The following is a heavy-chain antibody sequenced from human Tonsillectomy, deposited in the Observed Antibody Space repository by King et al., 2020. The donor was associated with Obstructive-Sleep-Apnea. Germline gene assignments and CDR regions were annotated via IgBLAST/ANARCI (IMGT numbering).Heavy chain of an antibody. CDR1: AFTVSSNY. Sequence: EVQLVESGGGLVQPGGSLRLSCAASAFTVSSNYMSWVRQAPGKGLEWVSVIYTGGSTYYADSVKGRFTISRHNSENTLYLQMNSLRPEDTALYYCAGTYYVSVSEHVQHWGQGTLVTVSS. J-gene: IGHJ1*01. V-gene: IGHV3-53*04. CDR3: AGTYYVSVSEHVQH. CDR2: IYTGGST. D-gene: IGHD3-10*01.